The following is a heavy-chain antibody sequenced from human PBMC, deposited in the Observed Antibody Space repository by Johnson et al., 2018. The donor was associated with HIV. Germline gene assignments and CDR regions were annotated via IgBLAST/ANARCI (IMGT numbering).Heavy chain of an antibody. CDR1: GFTFSSYA. CDR3: AREGGRDAFDI. D-gene: IGHD2-15*01. V-gene: IGHV3-30*04. Sequence: QVQLVESGGGVVQPGRSLRLSCAASGFTFSSYAMHWVRQAPGKGLEWVAVISYDGSNKYYADSVKGRFTISRDNSKNTLYLQMNLLRAEDTAVYYCAREGGRDAFDIWGQGTMVTVSS. J-gene: IGHJ3*02. CDR2: ISYDGSNK.